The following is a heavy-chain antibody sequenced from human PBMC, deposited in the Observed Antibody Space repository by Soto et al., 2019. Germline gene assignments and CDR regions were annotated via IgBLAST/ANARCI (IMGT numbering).Heavy chain of an antibody. CDR1: GVSFSSYG. D-gene: IGHD1-7*01. J-gene: IGHJ4*02. V-gene: IGHV3-30*03. CDR3: CCGWNYGRLAF. CDR2: ISYDGSNK. Sequence: PGGSPGLSSAASGVSFSSYGMHWVRQAPGKGLEWVALISYDGSNKYYADSVKGRFTISRDNSKNTLYLRMNSLRAEDTAVYYCCCGWNYGRLAFSGQGTIVTGSA.